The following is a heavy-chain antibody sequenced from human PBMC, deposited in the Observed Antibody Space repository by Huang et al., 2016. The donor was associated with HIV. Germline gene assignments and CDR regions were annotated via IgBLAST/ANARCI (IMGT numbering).Heavy chain of an antibody. J-gene: IGHJ3*02. CDR2: ISAASGDT. D-gene: IGHD3-22*01. V-gene: IGHV1-18*01. CDR1: GYTFTSYG. CDR3: ARDPKYHRIGYYRQRRGFDI. Sequence: QIQLMQSGPELKQPGASVKVSCKASGYTFTSYGITWVHQAPGQGPEWMGWISAASGDTEYAQKFQGRVTLTTDTSTNIAYMELRSLRSDDTAKYYCARDPKYHRIGYYRQRRGFDIWGQGRMVIVSS.